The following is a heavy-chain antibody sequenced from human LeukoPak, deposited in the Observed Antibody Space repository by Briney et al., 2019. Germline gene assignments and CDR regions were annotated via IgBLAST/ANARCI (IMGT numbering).Heavy chain of an antibody. V-gene: IGHV3-7*03. CDR1: GFTFSSYC. Sequence: GGSLRLSCAASGFTFSSYCMSWVRQAPGKGLEWVANIRQDGSEKYYVDSVKGRFTISRDNAKNSLYLQMNSLRAEDTAVYYCAKDPIAAAGISSLRYFQHWGQGTLVTVSS. CDR3: AKDPIAAAGISSLRYFQH. D-gene: IGHD6-13*01. CDR2: IRQDGSEK. J-gene: IGHJ1*01.